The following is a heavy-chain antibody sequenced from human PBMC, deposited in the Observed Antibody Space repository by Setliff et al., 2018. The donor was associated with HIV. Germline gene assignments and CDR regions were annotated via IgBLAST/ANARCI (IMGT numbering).Heavy chain of an antibody. Sequence: SETLSLTCTVSGGSITSGNYYWSWIRQPAGKGLEWIGHIYSSGSTKYNPSLKSRVTMSVATSMNLFSLKLNSVTAADTAVYYCARHAAGPDGPFDYWGQGTLVTVSS. J-gene: IGHJ4*02. CDR1: GGSITSGNYY. V-gene: IGHV4-61*09. D-gene: IGHD2-2*01. CDR3: ARHAAGPDGPFDY. CDR2: IYSSGST.